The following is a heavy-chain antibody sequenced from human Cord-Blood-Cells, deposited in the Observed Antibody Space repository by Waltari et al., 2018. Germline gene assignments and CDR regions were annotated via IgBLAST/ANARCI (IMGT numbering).Heavy chain of an antibody. CDR2: ISAYNGNT. CDR3: ATRDPDYGGKGYYFDY. Sequence: QVQLVQSGAEVKKPGASVKVSCKASGYTFTSYGISWVRQAPGQGLEWMGWISAYNGNTNYAQKLQGRVTMTTDKSTSTAYMELSSLRSEDTAVYYCATRDPDYGGKGYYFDYWGQGTLVTVSS. V-gene: IGHV1-18*01. CDR1: GYTFTSYG. D-gene: IGHD4-17*01. J-gene: IGHJ4*02.